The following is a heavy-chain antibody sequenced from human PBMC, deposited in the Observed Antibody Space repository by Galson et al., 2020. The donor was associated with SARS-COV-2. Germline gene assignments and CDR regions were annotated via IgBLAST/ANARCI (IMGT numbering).Heavy chain of an antibody. J-gene: IGHJ4*02. V-gene: IGHV4-38-2*02. Sequence: SETLSLTCTVSTYSISSGYYWGWIRQPPGKGLEWIGIIHHSGSTFYHPSLKSRLTISVDTSKNQFSLKLTSVTAADTAVYFCARAGVFGVVGLDYWGQGTLVTVSS. CDR2: IHHSGST. CDR3: ARAGVFGVVGLDY. D-gene: IGHD3-3*01. CDR1: TYSISSGYY.